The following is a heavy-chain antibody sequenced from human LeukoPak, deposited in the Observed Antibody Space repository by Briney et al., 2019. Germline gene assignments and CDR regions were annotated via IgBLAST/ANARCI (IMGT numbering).Heavy chain of an antibody. CDR3: ARNAGNWHRWTHFGW. J-gene: IGHJ4*02. CDR1: GFSFNNYD. CDR2: ITIDSTTK. D-gene: IGHD1-20*01. Sequence: GGSLRLSCAASGFSFNNYDMNWVRQAPGKGLEWGSYITIDSTTKDYADPAKGRSTSSKDNPKNSLYLQMDSLTPEDTALYYFARNAGNWHRWTHFGWCGQGTLVTVSS. V-gene: IGHV3-48*01.